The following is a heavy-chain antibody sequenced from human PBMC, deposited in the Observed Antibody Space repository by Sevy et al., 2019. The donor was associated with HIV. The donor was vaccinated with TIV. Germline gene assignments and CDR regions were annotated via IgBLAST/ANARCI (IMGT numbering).Heavy chain of an antibody. Sequence: GESLKISCKGAGFSFTNYWIGWVRQMPGKGLEWMGNIYPDDSDTLYSPSFQGQVTISADKSITTAYLPWSSLKASDTAIYYCARLRNNEEGAFDFWGQGTMVTVSS. CDR3: ARLRNNEEGAFDF. V-gene: IGHV5-51*01. CDR2: IYPDDSDT. J-gene: IGHJ3*01. CDR1: GFSFTNYW.